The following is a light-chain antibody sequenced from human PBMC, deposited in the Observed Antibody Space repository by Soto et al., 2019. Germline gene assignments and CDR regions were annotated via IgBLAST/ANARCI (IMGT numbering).Light chain of an antibody. CDR2: KAS. Sequence: IQMTQSPSTLSASVGDRVTITCRASQTISSWLAWYQQKPGKAPKLLIYKASSLQSGVPSRFSGSGSGTEFTLTISSLQPDDFATYYFQQYNSYPWTFGQVTKVEIK. V-gene: IGKV1-5*03. CDR3: QQYNSYPWT. J-gene: IGKJ1*01. CDR1: QTISSW.